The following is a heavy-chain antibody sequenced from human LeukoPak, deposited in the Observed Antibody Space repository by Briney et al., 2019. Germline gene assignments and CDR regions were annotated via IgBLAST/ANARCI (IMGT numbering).Heavy chain of an antibody. CDR3: ARADYGDYVGGFDP. CDR2: IYSGGST. CDR1: GFTVSSNY. V-gene: IGHV3-53*01. D-gene: IGHD4-17*01. Sequence: PGGSLRLSCAASGFTVSSNYMSWVRQAPGKGLGWVSVIYSGGSTYYADSVKGRFTISRDNSKNTLYLQMNSLRAEDAAVYYCARADYGDYVGGFDPWGQGTLVTVSS. J-gene: IGHJ5*02.